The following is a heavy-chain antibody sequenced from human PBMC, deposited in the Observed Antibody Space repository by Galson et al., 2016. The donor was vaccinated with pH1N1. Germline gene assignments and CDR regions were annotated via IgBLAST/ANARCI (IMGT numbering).Heavy chain of an antibody. V-gene: IGHV3-7*01. Sequence: SLRLSCAASGFIFSDYWMSWVRQAPGKGLEWVAKINQDGSRKCYVDSMKGRCTISRDNAENSLSLQMNSLRVEDTALYYCATEDYYTSLYWGQGILVTVPS. CDR3: ATEDYYTSLY. J-gene: IGHJ4*02. CDR1: GFIFSDYW. D-gene: IGHD1-26*01. CDR2: INQDGSRK.